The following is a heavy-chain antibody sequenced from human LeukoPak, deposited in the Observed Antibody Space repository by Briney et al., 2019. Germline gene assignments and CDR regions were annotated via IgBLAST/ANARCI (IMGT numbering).Heavy chain of an antibody. CDR3: ARTPTTVTTWDH. D-gene: IGHD4-17*01. V-gene: IGHV1-2*02. Sequence: ASVKVSCKASGYTFTGYCMHWVRQAPGQGLEWMGWINPNSGGTNYAQKFQGRVTMTRDTSISTAYMELSRLRSDDTAVYYCARTPTTVTTWDHWGQGTLVTVSS. J-gene: IGHJ4*02. CDR1: GYTFTGYC. CDR2: INPNSGGT.